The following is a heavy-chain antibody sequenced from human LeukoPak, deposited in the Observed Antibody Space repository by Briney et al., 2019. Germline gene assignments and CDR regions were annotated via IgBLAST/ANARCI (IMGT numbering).Heavy chain of an antibody. V-gene: IGHV3-9*03. CDR3: AKAKGIAVAESFDY. D-gene: IGHD6-19*01. CDR1: GFTFDDYA. CDR2: ISWNSGSI. J-gene: IGHJ4*02. Sequence: GGSLRLSCAASGFTFDDYAMHWVRQAPGKGLEWVPGISWNSGSIGYADSVKGRFTISRDNAKNSLYLQMNSLRAEDMALYYCAKAKGIAVAESFDYWGQGTLVTVSS.